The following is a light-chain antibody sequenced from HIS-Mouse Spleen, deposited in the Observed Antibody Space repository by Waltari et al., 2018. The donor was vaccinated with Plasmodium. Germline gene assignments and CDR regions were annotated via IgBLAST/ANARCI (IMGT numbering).Light chain of an antibody. CDR3: CSYAGSYTYV. J-gene: IGLJ1*01. CDR1: RHDVGGYHY. V-gene: IGLV2-11*01. CDR2: DVS. Sequence: QSALTQPRSVSGSPGQSVTIPCTGPRHDVGGYHYVSWYQRHPGQAPKLMMYDVSKRPSGVPDRFSGSKSGNTASLTISGLQAEDEADYYCCSYAGSYTYVFGTGTKVTVL.